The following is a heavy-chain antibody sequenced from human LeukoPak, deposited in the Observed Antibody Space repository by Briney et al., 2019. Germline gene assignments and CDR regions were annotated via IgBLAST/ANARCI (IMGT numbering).Heavy chain of an antibody. CDR1: GYTFTGYY. Sequence: ASVKVSCKASGYTFTGYYMHWVRQAPGQGLEWMGWINPNSGGTNYAQKFQGRVTMTRYTSISTAYMELSRLRSDDTAVYYCARERSGWYIFDYWGQGTLVTVS. CDR2: INPNSGGT. J-gene: IGHJ4*02. V-gene: IGHV1-2*02. D-gene: IGHD6-19*01. CDR3: ARERSGWYIFDY.